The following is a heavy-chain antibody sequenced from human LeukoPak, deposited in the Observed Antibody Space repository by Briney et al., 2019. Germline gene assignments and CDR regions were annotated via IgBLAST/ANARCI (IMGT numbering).Heavy chain of an antibody. V-gene: IGHV4-59*11. CDR2: VYYSGAT. Sequence: PSETLSLTCTVSGGSIVDHFWNWMRQPPGKGLEWVGYVYYSGATSYNPSLKSRVTMSLDTSKRQFSLKLSSVTAADTAVYYCARDALFSDTSAYYYDYWGQGTLVTVSS. CDR3: ARDALFSDTSAYYYDY. CDR1: GGSIVDHF. D-gene: IGHD3-22*01. J-gene: IGHJ4*02.